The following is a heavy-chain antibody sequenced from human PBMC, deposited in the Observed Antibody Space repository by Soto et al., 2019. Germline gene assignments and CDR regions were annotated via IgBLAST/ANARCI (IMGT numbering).Heavy chain of an antibody. Sequence: ASVKVSCKASGYTFTSYDINWVRQATGQGLEWMGWMNPNSGNTGYAQKFQGRVTMTRNTSISTAYMELSSLRSEDTAVYYCARSPTGRLAVVPHPYYYYGMDVWGQGTTVTVSS. D-gene: IGHD6-19*01. CDR2: MNPNSGNT. J-gene: IGHJ6*02. V-gene: IGHV1-8*01. CDR3: ARSPTGRLAVVPHPYYYYGMDV. CDR1: GYTFTSYD.